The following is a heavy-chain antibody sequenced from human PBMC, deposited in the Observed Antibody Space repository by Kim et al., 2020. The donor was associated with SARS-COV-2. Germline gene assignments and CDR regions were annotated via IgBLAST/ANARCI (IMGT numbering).Heavy chain of an antibody. V-gene: IGHV4-4*02. Sequence: SETLSLTCAVSGGSISSSNWWSWVRQPPGKGLEWIGEIYHSGSTNYNPSLKSRVTISVDKSKNQFSLKLSSVTAADTAVYYCARSYYYGSGTLPVRWGQGTLVTVSS. CDR2: IYHSGST. CDR3: ARSYYYGSGTLPVR. J-gene: IGHJ4*02. D-gene: IGHD3-10*01. CDR1: GGSISSSNW.